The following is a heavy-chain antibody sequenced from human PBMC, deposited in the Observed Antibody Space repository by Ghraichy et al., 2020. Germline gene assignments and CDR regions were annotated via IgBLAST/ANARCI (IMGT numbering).Heavy chain of an antibody. CDR3: ARGTEHYYGSGSYP. J-gene: IGHJ5*02. D-gene: IGHD3-10*01. CDR2: IYYSGTI. CDR1: GGSISSYY. V-gene: IGHV4-59*01. Sequence: SETLSLTCIVSGGSISSYYWSWIRQPPAKGLEWIGYIYYSGTINYNPSLKSRVTISVDTSKNQFSLRLTSMTAADTAVYYCARGTEHYYGSGSYPWGQGTLVTVSP.